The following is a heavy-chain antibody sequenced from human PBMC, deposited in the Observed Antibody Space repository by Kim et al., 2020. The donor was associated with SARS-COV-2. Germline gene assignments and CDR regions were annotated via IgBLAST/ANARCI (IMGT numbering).Heavy chain of an antibody. CDR2: IDRDGDKT. CDR3: ARGDYSPL. V-gene: IGHV3-74*01. D-gene: IGHD3-10*01. J-gene: IGHJ3*01. CDR1: GFTFSTYW. Sequence: GGSLRLSCAASGFTFSTYWMHWVRQAPGKGLVWVSRIDRDGDKTNYVESVKGRFTISRDNAKKTLYLQMTSLKAEDTAVYYCARGDYSPLWGQGTMVTVS.